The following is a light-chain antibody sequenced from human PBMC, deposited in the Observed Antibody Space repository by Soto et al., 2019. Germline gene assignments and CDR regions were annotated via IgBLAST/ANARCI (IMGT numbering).Light chain of an antibody. CDR3: HSYDSSLSVVV. V-gene: IGLV1-40*01. CDR1: SSNIGAGYD. J-gene: IGLJ2*01. Sequence: QSVLTQPPSVSGAPGQRVAISWTGSSSNIGAGYDVHWYQQLPGTAPKLLIYGNSNRPSGVPDRFSGSKSGTSASLAITGLQPQDEADYYCHSYDSSLSVVVFGGGTKLTVL. CDR2: GNS.